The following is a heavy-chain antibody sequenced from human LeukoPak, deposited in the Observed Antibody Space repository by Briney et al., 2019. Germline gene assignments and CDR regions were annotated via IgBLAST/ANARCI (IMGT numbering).Heavy chain of an antibody. V-gene: IGHV4-34*01. CDR3: VVRGVTGINWFDP. CDR2: INHSGST. CDR1: GGSFSGYY. J-gene: IGHJ5*02. Sequence: SETLSLTCAVYGGSFSGYYWSWIRQPPGKGLEWIGEINHSGSTTYNPSLTSRVIISVDTSKNQFSLKLSSVTAAETAVYYCVVRGVTGINWFDPWGQGTLVTVSS. D-gene: IGHD3-10*01.